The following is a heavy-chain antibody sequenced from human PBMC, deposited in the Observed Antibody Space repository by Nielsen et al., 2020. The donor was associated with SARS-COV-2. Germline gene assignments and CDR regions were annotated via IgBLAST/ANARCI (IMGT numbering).Heavy chain of an antibody. Sequence: ASVKVSCKASGYTFTSYHIHWVRQAPGHGLEWMGIINPSGGGTSYAQKFQGRVTMTRDTSTSTVYMELSSLRSEDTAVYYCARAGRGYSSSPTWGQGTLVTVSS. CDR2: INPSGGGT. CDR3: ARAGRGYSSSPT. J-gene: IGHJ4*02. D-gene: IGHD6-6*01. V-gene: IGHV1-46*01. CDR1: GYTFTSYH.